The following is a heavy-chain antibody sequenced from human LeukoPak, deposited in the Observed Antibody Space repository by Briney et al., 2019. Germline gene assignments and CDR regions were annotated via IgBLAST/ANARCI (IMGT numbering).Heavy chain of an antibody. Sequence: GGSLRLSCAASGFTFSSYGMHWVRQAPGKGLEGVAFIRYDGSNKYYADSVKGRFTISRDNSKNTLYLQMNSLRAEDTAVYYCAKEVSSWYKPEKKYFDYWGQGTLVTVSS. V-gene: IGHV3-30*02. J-gene: IGHJ4*02. D-gene: IGHD6-13*01. CDR3: AKEVSSWYKPEKKYFDY. CDR1: GFTFSSYG. CDR2: IRYDGSNK.